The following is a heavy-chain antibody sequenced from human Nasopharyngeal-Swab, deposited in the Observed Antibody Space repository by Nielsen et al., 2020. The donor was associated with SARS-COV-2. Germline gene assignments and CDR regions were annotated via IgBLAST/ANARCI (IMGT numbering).Heavy chain of an antibody. Sequence: SETLSLTCAVYGGSFSGYYRTWIRQPPGKGQEWIGEINHSGSTNYNPSLKSRVTISVDTSKNQFSLKLTSVTAADTAMYYCARIRVEELRGFDYWGQGTLVTVSS. J-gene: IGHJ4*02. CDR3: ARIRVEELRGFDY. CDR2: INHSGST. CDR1: GGSFSGYY. V-gene: IGHV4-34*01. D-gene: IGHD1-26*01.